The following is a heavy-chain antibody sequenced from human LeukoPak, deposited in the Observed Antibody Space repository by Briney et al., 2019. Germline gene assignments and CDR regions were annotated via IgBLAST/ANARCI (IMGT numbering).Heavy chain of an antibody. J-gene: IGHJ6*04. V-gene: IGHV3-33*01. CDR1: GFTFSSYG. CDR2: IWYDGSNK. CDR3: ARDRGFGEPISYGMDV. D-gene: IGHD3-10*01. Sequence: PRGSLRLSCAASGFTFSSYGMHWVRQAPGKGLEWVAVIWYDGSNKYYADSVKGRFTISRDNSKNTLYLQMNSLRAEDTAVYYCARDRGFGEPISYGMDVWGKGTTVTVSS.